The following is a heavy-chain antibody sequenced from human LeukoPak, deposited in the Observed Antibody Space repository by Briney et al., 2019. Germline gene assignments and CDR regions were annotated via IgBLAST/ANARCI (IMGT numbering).Heavy chain of an antibody. CDR2: INQDGSGR. V-gene: IGHV3-7*01. Sequence: GGSLRLSCAASGFSLSSYWMTWVRQAPGKGLEWVACINQDGSGRYCVDSVKGRFTISRDNAKNLQYLQMNSLRVDDTAVYYCANVGDVYNGALEIWGQGTTVTVSS. CDR1: GFSLSSYW. CDR3: ANVGDVYNGALEI. J-gene: IGHJ3*02. D-gene: IGHD5-24*01.